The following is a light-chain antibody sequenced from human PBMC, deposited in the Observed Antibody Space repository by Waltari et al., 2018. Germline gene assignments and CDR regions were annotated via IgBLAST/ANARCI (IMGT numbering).Light chain of an antibody. V-gene: IGLV2-23*02. CDR2: EVS. CDR1: SSDVGSYTL. Sequence: QSALTQPASVSGSPGQSITISCTGTSSDVGSYTLVSWYQQHPGKAPKLMIYEVSKRPSGVSNRFSGSKSGNTASLTISGLQAEDEADYYCCSYAGRVFGGGTKLTVL. J-gene: IGLJ2*01. CDR3: CSYAGRV.